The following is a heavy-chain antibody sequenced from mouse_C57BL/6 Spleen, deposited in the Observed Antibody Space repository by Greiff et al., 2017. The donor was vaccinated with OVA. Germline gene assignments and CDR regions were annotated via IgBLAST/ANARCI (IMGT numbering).Heavy chain of an antibody. CDR2: IDPSDSYT. Sequence: QVQLQQPGAELVMPGASVKLSCKASGYTFTSYWMHWVKQRPGQGLEWIGEIDPSDSYTNYNQKFKGKSTLTVDKSSSTAYMQLSSLTSEDSAVYYCARGRTTLYWYFDVWGTGTTVTVSS. CDR1: GYTFTSYW. J-gene: IGHJ1*03. D-gene: IGHD2-12*01. CDR3: ARGRTTLYWYFDV. V-gene: IGHV1-69*01.